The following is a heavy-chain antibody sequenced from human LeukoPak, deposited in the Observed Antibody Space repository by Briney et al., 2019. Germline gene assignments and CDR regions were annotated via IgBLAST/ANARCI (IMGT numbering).Heavy chain of an antibody. CDR3: ARDPNGIVGAGGFDP. CDR2: IYYSGST. J-gene: IGHJ5*02. D-gene: IGHD1-26*01. V-gene: IGHV4-39*07. Sequence: PSETLSLTCTVSGGSININTYYWGWIRQPPGKGLEWIGSIYYSGSTYYNPSPKSRVTISVDTSKNQFSLKLSSVTAADTAVYYCARDPNGIVGAGGFDPWGQGTLVTVSS. CDR1: GGSININTYY.